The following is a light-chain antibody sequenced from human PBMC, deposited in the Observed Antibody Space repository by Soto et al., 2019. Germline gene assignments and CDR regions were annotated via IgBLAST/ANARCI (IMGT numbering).Light chain of an antibody. CDR2: DAI. CDR3: QQRNDWRRGT. Sequence: DKLMSQSPATLSVSPGERVTLSCRASQNIHNHMSWFLQKPGQTPRLLIYDAIIRAPDVPARFSGSWSGTEFTLTINSLQSEDFAVYYCQQRNDWRRGTFGQGTRLEIK. CDR1: QNIHNH. V-gene: IGKV3-15*01. J-gene: IGKJ5*01.